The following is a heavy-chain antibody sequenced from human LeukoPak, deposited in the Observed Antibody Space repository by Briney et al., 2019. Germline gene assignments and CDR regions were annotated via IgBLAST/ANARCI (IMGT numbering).Heavy chain of an antibody. CDR3: ARYPPGPDTNFDY. CDR2: THYRSKWYN. CDR1: GDSFSSKSAA. J-gene: IGHJ4*02. Sequence: SQTLSLTCAISGDSFSSKSAAWNWIRQSPSRGLEWLGRTHYRSKWYNDYAVSVKSRLTINPDTSKNQFSLQLNSVTPEDTAVYYCARYPPGPDTNFDYWGQGTLVTVSS. D-gene: IGHD2-8*02. V-gene: IGHV6-1*01.